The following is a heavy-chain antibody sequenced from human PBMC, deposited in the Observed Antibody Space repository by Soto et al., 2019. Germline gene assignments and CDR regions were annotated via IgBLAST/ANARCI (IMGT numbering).Heavy chain of an antibody. CDR3: ARGVAGSGFDL. J-gene: IGHJ4*01. D-gene: IGHD6-19*01. Sequence: PSQTLSLTCVISGDSVSSNTAAWNWIRSSPSSGLEWLGRTYYRSNWRHDYAVSVKSRITVNPDTSKNHFSLQVNSVTPDYTAVYYCARGVAGSGFDLWGQGTLVTVSS. CDR2: TYYRSNWRH. CDR1: GDSVSSNTAA. V-gene: IGHV6-1*01.